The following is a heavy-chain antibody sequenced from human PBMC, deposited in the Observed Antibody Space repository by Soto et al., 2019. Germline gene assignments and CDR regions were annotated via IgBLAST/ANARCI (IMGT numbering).Heavy chain of an antibody. D-gene: IGHD3-22*01. J-gene: IGHJ4*02. Sequence: QVQLVESGGGVVQPGRSLRLSCAASGFTFSSYAMHWVRQAPGKGLAWVAVISYDGSNKYYADSVKGRFTISRDNSKNTLYLHMNSLRAEDTAVYYCERASSDYYDSSGYFYWGQGTLVTVSS. CDR1: GFTFSSYA. V-gene: IGHV3-30-3*01. CDR2: ISYDGSNK. CDR3: ERASSDYYDSSGYFY.